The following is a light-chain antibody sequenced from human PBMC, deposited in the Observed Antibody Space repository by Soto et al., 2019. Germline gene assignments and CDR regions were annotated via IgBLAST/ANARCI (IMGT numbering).Light chain of an antibody. Sequence: QSALTQPRSVSGSPGQSVTISCSGTSSDVGRYDYVSWYQQGPGKAPKLMIYEVSQRPSGVPDRFSGCKSGNTASLTISGLQAEDEADYYCCAHAGSHTWVFGGGTKLTVL. CDR2: EVS. V-gene: IGLV2-11*01. CDR3: CAHAGSHTWV. CDR1: SSDVGRYDY. J-gene: IGLJ3*02.